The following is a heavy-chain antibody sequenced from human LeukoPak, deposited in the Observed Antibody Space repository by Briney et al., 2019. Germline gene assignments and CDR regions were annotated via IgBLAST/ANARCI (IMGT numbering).Heavy chain of an antibody. V-gene: IGHV4-31*03. CDR2: IYHSGST. D-gene: IGHD2-15*01. J-gene: IGHJ5*02. CDR3: ARVRRYCSGGSCYRNWFDP. CDR1: GGSISSGGYY. Sequence: PSQTLSLTCTVSGGSISSGGYYWSWIRQHPGKGLEWIGYIYHSGSTYYNPSLKSRVTISVDTSKNQFSLKLSSVTAADTAVYYCARVRRYCSGGSCYRNWFDPWGQGTLVTVSS.